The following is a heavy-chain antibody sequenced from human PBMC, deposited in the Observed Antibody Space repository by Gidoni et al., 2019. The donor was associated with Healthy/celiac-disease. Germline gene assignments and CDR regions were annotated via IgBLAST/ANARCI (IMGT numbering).Heavy chain of an antibody. CDR1: GGSISSYY. D-gene: IGHD5-18*01. J-gene: IGHJ4*02. Sequence: QVQLQESGPGLVKPSETLSLTCTVSGGSISSYYWSWIRQPPGKGLEWIGYIHYSGSTNYNPSLKSRVTISVDTSKNQFSLKLSSVTAADTAVYYCARLYERGYSYGYAGFDYWGQGTLVTVSS. V-gene: IGHV4-59*08. CDR3: ARLYERGYSYGYAGFDY. CDR2: IHYSGST.